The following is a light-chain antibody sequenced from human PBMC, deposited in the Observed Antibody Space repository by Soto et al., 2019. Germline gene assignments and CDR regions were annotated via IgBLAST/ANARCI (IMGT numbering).Light chain of an antibody. CDR1: SSDVGAYNY. CDR3: SSFTTSNTVV. J-gene: IGLJ2*01. CDR2: DVN. V-gene: IGLV2-14*01. Sequence: QSALTQPASVSGSPGQSITISCTGTSSDVGAYNYVSWYQQHPGKAPKLMIYDVNDRPSGVSNRFSGSKSGNTASLIISGLQAEDEADYYCSSFTTSNTVVFGGGTQLTVL.